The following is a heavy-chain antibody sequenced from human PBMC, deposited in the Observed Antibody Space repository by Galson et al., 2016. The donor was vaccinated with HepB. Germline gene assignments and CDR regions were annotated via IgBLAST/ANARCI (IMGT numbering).Heavy chain of an antibody. V-gene: IGHV3-23*01. D-gene: IGHD5-18*01. CDR1: GFAFSNYA. J-gene: IGHJ4*02. CDR2: TSSSGSYS. Sequence: SLRLSCAASGFAFSNYAMSWVRQAPGKGLEWVSATSSSGSYSYYRDSVKGRFTISRDNSKNTLYLQMNSLRAEDTAVYYCARVSDTAYKGSFDYWGQGTLVTVSS. CDR3: ARVSDTAYKGSFDY.